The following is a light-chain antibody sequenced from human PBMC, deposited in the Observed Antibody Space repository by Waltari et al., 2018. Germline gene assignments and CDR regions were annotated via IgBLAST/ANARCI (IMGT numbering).Light chain of an antibody. CDR3: SSYTRRSYWV. J-gene: IGLJ3*02. Sequence: QSALTQPASVSGSPGQSITISCTGTSSDVGFYDFVSWFQQHPGKAPKVMIYKVNNRPSGVSNRFSGSKSANTASLTISGLQAEDDADYYCSSYTRRSYWVFGGGTQLTVL. CDR1: SSDVGFYDF. V-gene: IGLV2-14*01. CDR2: KVN.